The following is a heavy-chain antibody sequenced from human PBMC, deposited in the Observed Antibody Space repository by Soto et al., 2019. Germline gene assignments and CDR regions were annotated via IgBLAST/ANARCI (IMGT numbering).Heavy chain of an antibody. V-gene: IGHV3-23*01. CDR1: GFTPTTTP. J-gene: IGHJ4*02. CDR3: ATSFRYFDN. CDR2: ISGTASRT. D-gene: IGHD3-9*01. Sequence: PGGSLRLSCAGSGFTPTTTPLSWVRQPPGKGLEWVTTISGTASRTYYVDSVKGRFFISRDNPKNTVTLQMNNLTVDDTAVYYCATSFRYFDNWGQGTQVTVSS.